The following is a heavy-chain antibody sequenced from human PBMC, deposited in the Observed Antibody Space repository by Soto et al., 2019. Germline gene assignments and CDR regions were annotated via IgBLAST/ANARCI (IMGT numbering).Heavy chain of an antibody. CDR3: ARLGGYYQAFDQ. Sequence: SSETLSLTCTVSGVSMNTYYWGWFRQPPGKGLEWVGYIYYSGSTTYSPSLKSRVTISLDTSKNQFSLILNSVTAADTAVYYCARLGGYYQAFDQWGQGSLVTVSS. V-gene: IGHV4-59*08. CDR2: IYYSGST. D-gene: IGHD3-22*01. J-gene: IGHJ4*02. CDR1: GVSMNTYY.